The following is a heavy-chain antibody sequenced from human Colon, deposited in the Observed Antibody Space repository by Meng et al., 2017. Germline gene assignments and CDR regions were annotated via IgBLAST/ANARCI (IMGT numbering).Heavy chain of an antibody. Sequence: VELECSGGGLVQPGGSLRLSCAASGFTFTTAWMTWVRRTPGRGLEWVGRIKSNNDGGTTDYAAPVKGRFTISRDDSKSTLYLQMNSLKIEDTAMYYCGTDIYDWGQGTLVTVSS. CDR3: GTDIYD. J-gene: IGHJ4*02. V-gene: IGHV3-15*01. CDR1: GFTFTTAW. CDR2: IKSNNDGGTT. D-gene: IGHD2/OR15-2a*01.